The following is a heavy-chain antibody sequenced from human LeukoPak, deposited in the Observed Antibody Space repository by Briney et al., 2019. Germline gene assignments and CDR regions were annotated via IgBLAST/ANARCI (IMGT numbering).Heavy chain of an antibody. J-gene: IGHJ4*02. CDR3: ATNPGGEIEYYYDSSGYYYY. V-gene: IGHV3-23*01. D-gene: IGHD3-22*01. CDR2: ISGSGGST. CDR1: GFTFSSYA. Sequence: PGGSLRLSCAASGFTFSSYAMSWVRQAPGKGLEWVSAISGSGGSTYYADSVKGRFTISRDNSKNTLYLQMNSLRAEDTAVYYCATNPGGEIEYYYDSSGYYYYWGQGTLVTVSS.